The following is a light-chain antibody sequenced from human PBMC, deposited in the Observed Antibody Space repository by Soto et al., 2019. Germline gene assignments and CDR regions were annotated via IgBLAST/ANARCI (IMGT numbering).Light chain of an antibody. J-gene: IGKJ1*01. CDR2: DAS. V-gene: IGKV3-15*01. CDR1: QSVSSK. Sequence: EIVMTQSPATLSVSPGERATLSCRASQSVSSKLAWYQQKPGQAPRLFIYDASTRATGIPARFSGSGSGTDLTLTISSLQSEDFAIYYCQQYNSWPPKTFGQGTKVEI. CDR3: QQYNSWPPKT.